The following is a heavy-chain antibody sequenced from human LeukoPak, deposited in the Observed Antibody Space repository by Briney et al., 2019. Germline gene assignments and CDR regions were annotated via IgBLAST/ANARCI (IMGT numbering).Heavy chain of an antibody. CDR1: GFSFSSYG. D-gene: IGHD6-13*01. CDR3: ARRSKGSAIWYYFDY. Sequence: GGALRLSCAASGFSFSSYGISWGRDAPGKGLGCGSGVIGSVDITYYADSVKGRFTISSDNSRNTLYLQMNSLRAEATAVYYCARRSKGSAIWYYFDYWGQGTLVTVSS. CDR2: VIGSVDIT. V-gene: IGHV3-23*01. J-gene: IGHJ4*02.